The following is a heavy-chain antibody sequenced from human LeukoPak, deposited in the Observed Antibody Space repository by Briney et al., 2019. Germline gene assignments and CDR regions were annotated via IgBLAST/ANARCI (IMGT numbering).Heavy chain of an antibody. CDR1: GFTFSSYA. CDR2: ISGSGGST. D-gene: IGHD2-15*01. CDR3: AKNGDRGAYCTGGTCYPYFYYYMDV. J-gene: IGHJ6*03. V-gene: IGHV3-23*01. Sequence: GGSLRLSCAASGFTFSSYAMSWVRQAPGKGLEWVSAISGSGGSTYYADSVKGRFTISRDNSKNTLYLQMNSLRAEATAVYYCAKNGDRGAYCTGGTCYPYFYYYMDVWGKGTTVTI.